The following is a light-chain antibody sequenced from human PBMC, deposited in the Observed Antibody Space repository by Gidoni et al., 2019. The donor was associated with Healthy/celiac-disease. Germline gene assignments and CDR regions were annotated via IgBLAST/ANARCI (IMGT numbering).Light chain of an antibody. V-gene: IGKV1-39*01. CDR1: QSNSSY. CDR2: AAS. CDR3: QQSYSTPRT. J-gene: IGKJ1*01. Sequence: DIQMPQSPSSLSASVGDRVTITCRASQSNSSYLNWYQQKPGKAPKLLIYAASSLQSGVPSRFSGSGSGTEFTLTISSLQPEDFATYYCQQSYSTPRTFGQGTKVEIK.